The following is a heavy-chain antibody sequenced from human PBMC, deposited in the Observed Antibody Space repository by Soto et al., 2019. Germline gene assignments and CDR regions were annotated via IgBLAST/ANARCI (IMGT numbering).Heavy chain of an antibody. CDR2: IRPYSGNT. Sequence: QVQLVQSGDEVRKPGSSVKVSCKASGYIFVNYGIAWVRQAPGQGLEWMGWIRPYSGNTHYASKVQGRLTMTTDTSTSTAYMDLGSLTSDDTAVYYCAMVDNYVTPTPQDVWGQGTTVNVSS. CDR1: GYIFVNYG. V-gene: IGHV1-18*01. CDR3: AMVDNYVTPTPQDV. D-gene: IGHD3-16*01. J-gene: IGHJ6*02.